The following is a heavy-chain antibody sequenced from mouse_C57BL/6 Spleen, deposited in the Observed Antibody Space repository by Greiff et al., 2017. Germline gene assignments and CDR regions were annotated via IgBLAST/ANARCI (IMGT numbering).Heavy chain of an antibody. J-gene: IGHJ2*01. D-gene: IGHD3-2*02. Sequence: QVQLQQSGPGLVQPSQSLSITCTVSGFSLTSYGVHWVRQSPGKGLEWLGVIWRGGSTDYNAAFMSRLSITKDNSKSQVFFKMNSLQADDTAIYYCAKSSTAQATLYFDYWGQGTTLTVSS. V-gene: IGHV2-5*01. CDR3: AKSSTAQATLYFDY. CDR2: IWRGGST. CDR1: GFSLTSYG.